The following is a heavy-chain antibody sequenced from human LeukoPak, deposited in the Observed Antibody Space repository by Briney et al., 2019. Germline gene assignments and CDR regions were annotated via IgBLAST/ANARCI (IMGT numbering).Heavy chain of an antibody. D-gene: IGHD3-22*01. CDR1: GFTFSRYA. J-gene: IGHJ4*02. CDR3: AKADTMIVVVPTGY. CDR2: ISGSGSST. Sequence: GGSLRLSCAASGFTFSRYAMTWVRQAPGKGLEWGSGISGSGSSTYYADSVKGRFTISRDNSKNTVYLQMNSLRAEDTAVYYCAKADTMIVVVPTGYWGQGILVTVSS. V-gene: IGHV3-23*01.